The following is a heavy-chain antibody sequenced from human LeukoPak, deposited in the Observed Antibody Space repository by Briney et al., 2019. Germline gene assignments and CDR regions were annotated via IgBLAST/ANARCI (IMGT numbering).Heavy chain of an antibody. D-gene: IGHD2-2*02. Sequence: SETLSLTCTVSGGSISSSSYYWGWIRQPPGKGLEWIGSIYYSGSTYYNPSLKSRVTISLDTSKNQFSLKLTSVTAADTAVYYCSRLVVPAAITLYYYYYMDVWGKGTTVTISS. CDR1: GGSISSSSYY. V-gene: IGHV4-39*07. CDR3: SRLVVPAAITLYYYYYMDV. J-gene: IGHJ6*03. CDR2: IYYSGST.